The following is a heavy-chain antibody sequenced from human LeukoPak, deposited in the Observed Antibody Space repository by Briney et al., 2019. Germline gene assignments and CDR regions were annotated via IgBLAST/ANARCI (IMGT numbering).Heavy chain of an antibody. D-gene: IGHD4-17*01. CDR3: ARDLLNGDYFFDY. J-gene: IGHJ4*02. CDR2: ISSSSSYI. CDR1: GFTFSSYS. V-gene: IGHV3-21*01. Sequence: PGGSLRLSCAASGFTFSSYSMNWVRQAPGKGLEWVSSISSSSSYIYHADSVKGRFTISRDNAKNSLYLQMNSLRAEDTAVYYCARDLLNGDYFFDYWGQGTLVTVSS.